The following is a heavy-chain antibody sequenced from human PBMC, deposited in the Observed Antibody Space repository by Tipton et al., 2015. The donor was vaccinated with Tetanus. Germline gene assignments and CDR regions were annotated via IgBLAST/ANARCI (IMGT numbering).Heavy chain of an antibody. CDR1: GYTFTSYD. V-gene: IGHV1-8*01. CDR3: ARVGSIGPYQLLAGYYYGMDV. J-gene: IGHJ6*02. Sequence: QLVQSGPEVKKPGASVKVSCKASGYTFTSYDINWVRQATGQGLEWMGWMNPNSGNTGYAQKFQGRVTMTRNTSISTAYMELSSLRSEDPAVYYCARVGSIGPYQLLAGYYYGMDVWGQGTTVTVSS. D-gene: IGHD2-2*01. CDR2: MNPNSGNT.